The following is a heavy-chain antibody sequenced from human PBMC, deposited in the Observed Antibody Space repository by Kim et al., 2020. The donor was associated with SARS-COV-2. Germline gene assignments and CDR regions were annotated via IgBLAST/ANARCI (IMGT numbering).Heavy chain of an antibody. CDR1: GFTFGDYA. CDR3: TREYSSSSGVDYYYYMDV. D-gene: IGHD6-6*01. V-gene: IGHV3-49*04. CDR2: IRSKAYGGTT. Sequence: GGSLRLSCTASGFTFGDYAMSWVRQAPGKGLEWVGFIRSKAYGGTTEYAASVKGRFTISRDDSKSIAYLQMNSLKTEDTAMYYCTREYSSSSGVDYYYYMDVWGKGTTVTVSS. J-gene: IGHJ6*03.